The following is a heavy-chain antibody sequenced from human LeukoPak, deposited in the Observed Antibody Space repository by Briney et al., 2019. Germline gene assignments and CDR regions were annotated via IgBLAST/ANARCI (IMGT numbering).Heavy chain of an antibody. CDR2: IRHDGSNK. CDR1: GFTFSSYG. CDR3: AKEARATKVTWVVVVVAATPVDY. J-gene: IGHJ4*02. D-gene: IGHD2-15*01. Sequence: GGSLRLSCAASGFTFSSYGMHWVRQAPGKGLEGVAFIRHDGSNKYYADSVKGRFTISRDNSKNTLYLQMNSLRAEDTAVYYCAKEARATKVTWVVVVVAATPVDYWGQGTLATVSS. V-gene: IGHV3-30*02.